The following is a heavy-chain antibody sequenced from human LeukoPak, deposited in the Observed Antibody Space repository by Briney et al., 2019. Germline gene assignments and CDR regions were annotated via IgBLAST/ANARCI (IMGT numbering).Heavy chain of an antibody. V-gene: IGHV3-53*01. J-gene: IGHJ5*02. Sequence: GGSLRLSCAASGFTVSSNYMSWVRQTPGKGLEWVSVIYSGGSTYYADSVKGRFTISRDNSKNTLYLQMNSLRAEDTAVYYCARVSCSGGSWGVLAECWFDPWGQGTLVTVSS. CDR1: GFTVSSNY. CDR3: ARVSCSGGSWGVLAECWFDP. D-gene: IGHD2-15*01. CDR2: IYSGGST.